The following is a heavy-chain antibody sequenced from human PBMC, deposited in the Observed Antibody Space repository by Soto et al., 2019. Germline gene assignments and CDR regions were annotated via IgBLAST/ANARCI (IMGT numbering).Heavy chain of an antibody. V-gene: IGHV1-8*01. J-gene: IGHJ6*03. CDR3: AREAASDPSFYYHYIDV. CDR1: GYTFSNYN. Sequence: ASVKVSCKASGYTFSNYNINWVRQASGQGLEWMGWMNPDSGNTGYAEKFQGRVTMTRNSSISTAYMELSGLRSEDTAVYYCAREAASDPSFYYHYIDVWAKRTTVTVSS. D-gene: IGHD3-10*01. CDR2: MNPDSGNT.